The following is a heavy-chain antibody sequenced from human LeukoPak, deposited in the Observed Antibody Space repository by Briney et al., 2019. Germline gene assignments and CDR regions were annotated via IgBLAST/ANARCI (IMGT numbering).Heavy chain of an antibody. Sequence: PGRSLRLSCAASGFTFSSYAMSWVRQAPGKGLEWVSTLSGSGDTSYYSDSVKGRVTTSRDNSRNTLYLQMSSLRAEDTAVYYCAKSLIGSGYGWAPFDYWGQGTLVTVSS. CDR3: AKSLIGSGYGWAPFDY. CDR1: GFTFSSYA. J-gene: IGHJ4*02. D-gene: IGHD5-12*01. V-gene: IGHV3-23*01. CDR2: LSGSGDTS.